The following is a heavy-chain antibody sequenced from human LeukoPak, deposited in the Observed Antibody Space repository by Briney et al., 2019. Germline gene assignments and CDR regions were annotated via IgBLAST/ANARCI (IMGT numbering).Heavy chain of an antibody. V-gene: IGHV3-49*04. Sequence: PGGSLRLSCTASGFTFGDYAMSWVRQAPGKGLEWVGFIRSKAYGGTTEHAASVKGRFTISRDDSKSIAYLQMNSLKTEDTAVYYCTRHYDILTGYYYYYVDVWGKGTTVTVSS. CDR1: GFTFGDYA. CDR3: TRHYDILTGYYYYYVDV. CDR2: IRSKAYGGTT. J-gene: IGHJ6*03. D-gene: IGHD3-9*01.